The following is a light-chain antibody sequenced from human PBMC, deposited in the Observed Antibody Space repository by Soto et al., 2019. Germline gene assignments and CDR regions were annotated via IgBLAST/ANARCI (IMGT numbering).Light chain of an antibody. Sequence: EIVMTQSPATLSVSPGARATLSCRASQTISTNLAWYQHKPGQPPSLLIYGAATRATGVPARFSGSWSETLFTLTLASLQSEDFAIYYCQQYNTWTWTFGQGTKVDIK. V-gene: IGKV3-15*01. CDR2: GAA. CDR1: QTISTN. CDR3: QQYNTWTWT. J-gene: IGKJ1*01.